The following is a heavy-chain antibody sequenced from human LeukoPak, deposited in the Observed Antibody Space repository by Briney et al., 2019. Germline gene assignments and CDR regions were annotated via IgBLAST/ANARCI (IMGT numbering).Heavy chain of an antibody. CDR3: AKDMIFGSGTSMDV. D-gene: IGHD3/OR15-3a*01. J-gene: IGHJ6*02. CDR2: ISYDGSNK. V-gene: IGHV3-30*18. Sequence: GGSLRLSCAASGFTFSGYGMHWVRQAPGKGLEWVAVISYDGSNKYYADSVKGRFTISRDNSKNSLYLQMNSLRTEDTAVYYCAKDMIFGSGTSMDVWGQGTTVTVSS. CDR1: GFTFSGYG.